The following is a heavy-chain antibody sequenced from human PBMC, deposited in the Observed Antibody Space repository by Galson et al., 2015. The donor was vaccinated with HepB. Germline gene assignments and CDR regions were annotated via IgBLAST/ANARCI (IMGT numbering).Heavy chain of an antibody. J-gene: IGHJ4*02. D-gene: IGHD6-13*01. CDR2: IDWDDDK. Sequence: PALVKPTQTLTLTCTFSGFSLSTSGMCVSWIRQPPGKALEWLARIDWDDDKYYSTSLKTRLTISKDTSKNQVVLTMTNMDPVDTATYYCARIVFSREGSIAAAGGADYWGQGTLVTVSS. V-gene: IGHV2-70*11. CDR1: GFSLSTSGMC. CDR3: ARIVFSREGSIAAAGGADY.